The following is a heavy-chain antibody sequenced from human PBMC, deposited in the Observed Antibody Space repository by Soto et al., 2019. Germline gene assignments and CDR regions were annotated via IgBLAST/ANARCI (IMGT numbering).Heavy chain of an antibody. D-gene: IGHD4-17*01. J-gene: IGHJ6*02. CDR2: INPNTGGT. CDR1: GYTFTSYY. V-gene: IGHV1-2*04. CDR3: ARSEAVLRRQNDYYCYGMDV. Sequence: ASVKVSCKASGYTFTSYYVHWVRQAPGQGLEWMGWINPNTGGTNYAQKFQGWVTMTRDTSISTAYMELSRLRSDDTAMYYCARSEAVLRRQNDYYCYGMDVWGQGTTVTVSS.